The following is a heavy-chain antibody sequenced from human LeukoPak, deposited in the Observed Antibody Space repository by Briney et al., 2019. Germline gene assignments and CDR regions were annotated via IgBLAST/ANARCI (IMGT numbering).Heavy chain of an antibody. Sequence: ASVKVSCKASGYTFTSYYMHWVRQAPGQGLEWMGWIGAYNGNTNYEQNFQGRITMTTDTSTNTAYMELRSLKSDDTAVYYCARAGYGGNCYDYWGQGTLVTVSS. CDR1: GYTFTSYY. V-gene: IGHV1-18*04. D-gene: IGHD4-23*01. CDR2: IGAYNGNT. CDR3: ARAGYGGNCYDY. J-gene: IGHJ4*02.